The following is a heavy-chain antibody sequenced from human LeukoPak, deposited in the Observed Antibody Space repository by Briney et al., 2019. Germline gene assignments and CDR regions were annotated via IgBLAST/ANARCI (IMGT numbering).Heavy chain of an antibody. J-gene: IGHJ4*02. D-gene: IGHD5-12*01. CDR2: ISGSGGST. Sequence: GGSLRLSCAASGFTFSSYAMSWVRQAPGKGLEWVSAISGSGGSTYYADSVKGRFTISRDNSKNTLYLQMNSLRAEDTAVYYCAKVGQSSGYDLCYFDYWGQGTLVTVSS. V-gene: IGHV3-23*01. CDR3: AKVGQSSGYDLCYFDY. CDR1: GFTFSSYA.